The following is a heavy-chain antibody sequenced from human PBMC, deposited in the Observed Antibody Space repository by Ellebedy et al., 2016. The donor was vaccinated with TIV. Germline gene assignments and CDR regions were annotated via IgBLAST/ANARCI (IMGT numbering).Heavy chain of an antibody. J-gene: IGHJ4*02. CDR1: GYSFTAYF. D-gene: IGHD3-22*01. CDR3: ARAYYYDSIAYYFDS. Sequence: ASVKVSCKTSGYSFTAYFLHWVRQAPGQGLEWMGRINPNSGDTTYAQKFLGRVTLTRDTSISTAYMGLSRLRSDDTAIYYCARAYYYDSIAYYFDSWGQGALVTVSS. V-gene: IGHV1-2*06. CDR2: INPNSGDT.